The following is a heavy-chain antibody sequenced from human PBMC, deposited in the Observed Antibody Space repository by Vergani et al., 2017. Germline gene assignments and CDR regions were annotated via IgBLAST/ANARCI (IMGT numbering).Heavy chain of an antibody. CDR2: INPSGGST. CDR1: GYPFTSYY. V-gene: IGHV1-46*01. Sequence: QVQLVQSGAEVKKPGASVKVSCKASGYPFTSYYMHWVRQAPGQGLEWMGIINPSGGSTSYAQKFQGRVTMTRDTSTSTVYMELSSLRSEDTAVYYCARDLKETQYYYDSSGYLYWGQGTLVTVSS. D-gene: IGHD3-22*01. CDR3: ARDLKETQYYYDSSGYLY. J-gene: IGHJ4*02.